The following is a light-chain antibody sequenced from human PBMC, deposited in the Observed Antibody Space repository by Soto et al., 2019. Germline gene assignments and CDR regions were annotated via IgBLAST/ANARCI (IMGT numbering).Light chain of an antibody. CDR3: HQPSSIPLT. CDR1: QSMSTY. CDR2: AAS. Sequence: DIQMTQSPSSVSASVGDRVTITCRASQSMSTYLNWYQQRPEKAPNLLIYAASSLQSGVTTRFSGSGSRTDFTLIISRLQPEDFATYYCHQPSSIPLTLDPGTIVDI. J-gene: IGKJ3*01. V-gene: IGKV1-39*01.